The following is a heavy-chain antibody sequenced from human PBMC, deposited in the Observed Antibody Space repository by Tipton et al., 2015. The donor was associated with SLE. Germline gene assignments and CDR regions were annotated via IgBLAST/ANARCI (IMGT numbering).Heavy chain of an antibody. CDR3: ATWQGYDFRTSYSPSYLNC. Sequence: TLSLTCTVSGGSISSSSYYLGWIFQPPGKGLVWIGSIYYSGSTYYNPSLKSVVTISVYTSKNHFSLKLSSVTAADTAVYYCATWQGYDFRTSYSPSYLNCWSQLTLVTVSS. V-gene: IGHV4-39*07. CDR2: IYYSGST. J-gene: IGHJ4*02. D-gene: IGHD3/OR15-3a*01. CDR1: GGSISSSSYY.